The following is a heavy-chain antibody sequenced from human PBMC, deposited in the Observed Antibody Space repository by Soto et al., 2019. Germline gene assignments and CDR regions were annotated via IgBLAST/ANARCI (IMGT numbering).Heavy chain of an antibody. CDR1: GFTFSSYA. D-gene: IGHD5-12*01. V-gene: IGHV3-23*01. Sequence: EVQLLESGGGLVQPGGSLRLSCAASGFTFSSYAMSWVRQAPGKGLEWVSAISGSGGSTYYADSVKGRFTISRDNSKNTLYLQMNSLRAEDTAVYYCAKDLNPEMATIFSPYFDYWGQGTLVTVSS. CDR3: AKDLNPEMATIFSPYFDY. J-gene: IGHJ4*02. CDR2: ISGSGGST.